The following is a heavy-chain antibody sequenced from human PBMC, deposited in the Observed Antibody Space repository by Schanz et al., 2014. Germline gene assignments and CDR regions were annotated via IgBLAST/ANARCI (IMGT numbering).Heavy chain of an antibody. Sequence: VQLVESGGGVVQPRGSLRLSCAASEFSFSSFGMNWVRQAPGKGLEWVSGLTEGGGGTYYTDAVKGRFTISRDSSKNTLYLQMNSLRADDTAVYYCAKSKSQLPRFDYWGQGTLVAVSS. CDR1: EFSFSSFG. CDR3: AKSKSQLPRFDY. J-gene: IGHJ4*02. CDR2: LTEGGGGT. D-gene: IGHD2-21*01. V-gene: IGHV3-23*04.